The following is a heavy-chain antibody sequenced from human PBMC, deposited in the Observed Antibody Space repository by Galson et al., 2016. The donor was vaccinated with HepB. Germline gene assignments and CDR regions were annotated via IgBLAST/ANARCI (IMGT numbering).Heavy chain of an antibody. CDR1: GGSMSSGSSY. V-gene: IGHV4-61*02. CDR2: FYPSGGT. J-gene: IGHJ3*02. Sequence: TLSLTCTVSGGSMSSGSSYWSWIRQSAGRGLEWIGRFYPSGGTNYNASLKSRVTISADTSNNQISLNLSSVTAADTAVYYCTREDEAFDIWGQGTMVTVSS. CDR3: TREDEAFDI.